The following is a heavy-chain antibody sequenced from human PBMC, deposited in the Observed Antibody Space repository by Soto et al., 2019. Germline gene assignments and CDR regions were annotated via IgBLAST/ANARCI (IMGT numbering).Heavy chain of an antibody. J-gene: IGHJ4*02. D-gene: IGHD2-15*01. CDR2: IWYDGSNK. CDR3: ASDGYCSGGSCYSVPVFDY. Sequence: QVQLVESGGGVVQPGRSLRLSCAASGFTFSSYGMHWVRQAPGKGLEWVAVIWYDGSNKYYADSVKGRFTISRDNSKNMLDLQRNSLRAKDTAVYYSASDGYCSGGSCYSVPVFDYWGQGTLVTVSS. V-gene: IGHV3-33*01. CDR1: GFTFSSYG.